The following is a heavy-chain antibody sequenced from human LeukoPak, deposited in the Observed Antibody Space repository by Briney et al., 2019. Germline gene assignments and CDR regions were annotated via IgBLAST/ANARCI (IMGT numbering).Heavy chain of an antibody. CDR2: ISWNSGSI. Sequence: GGSLRLSCAASGFTFDDYAMHWVRQAPGKGLEWVSGISWNSGSIGYADSVKGRFTISRDNAKNSLYLQMNSLRAEDMALYYCAKGPYYDFWSGPDYWGQGTLVTVSS. J-gene: IGHJ4*02. CDR3: AKGPYYDFWSGPDY. V-gene: IGHV3-9*03. CDR1: GFTFDDYA. D-gene: IGHD3-3*01.